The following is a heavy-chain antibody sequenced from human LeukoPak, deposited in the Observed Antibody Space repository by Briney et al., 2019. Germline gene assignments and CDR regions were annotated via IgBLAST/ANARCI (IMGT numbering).Heavy chain of an antibody. CDR1: GFTFSDYY. Sequence: GGSLRLSCAASGFTFSDYYMSWIRQAPGKGLEWVSYISSSGSTIYYADSVKGRFTISRDNAKNSLYLQMNSLRAEDTAVYYCVRTDEDYYDSSGYPLLSYWGQGTLVTVSS. V-gene: IGHV3-11*01. CDR3: VRTDEDYYDSSGYPLLSY. J-gene: IGHJ4*02. D-gene: IGHD3-22*01. CDR2: ISSSGSTI.